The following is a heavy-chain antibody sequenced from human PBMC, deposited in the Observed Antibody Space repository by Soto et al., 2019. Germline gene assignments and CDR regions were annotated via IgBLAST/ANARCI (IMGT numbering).Heavy chain of an antibody. CDR1: GFTFSNYA. V-gene: IGHV3-23*01. CDR2: VSGNGDNT. Sequence: PXGCLGRSCSGSGFTFSNYAMNGVRQAPGKGLEWVSGVSGNGDNTYYADSVRGRFTISRDNSKNTLYLQVSSLRAEDTAVYYCAKDQERNYDTSGAGHFDSWGQGTLVTVYS. D-gene: IGHD3-22*01. J-gene: IGHJ4*02. CDR3: AKDQERNYDTSGAGHFDS.